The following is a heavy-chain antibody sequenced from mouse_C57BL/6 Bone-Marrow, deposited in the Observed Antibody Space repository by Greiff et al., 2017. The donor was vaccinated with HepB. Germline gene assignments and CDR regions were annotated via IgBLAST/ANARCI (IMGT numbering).Heavy chain of an antibody. V-gene: IGHV10-1*01. CDR3: VRHSTTVDYAMDY. CDR1: GFSFNTYA. Sequence: VQLKESGGGLVQPKGSLKLSCAASGFSFNTYAMNWVRQAPGKGLEWVARIRSKSNNYATYYADSVKDRFTISRDDSESMLYLQMNNLKTEDTAMYYCVRHSTTVDYAMDYWGQGTSVTVSS. J-gene: IGHJ4*01. D-gene: IGHD1-1*01. CDR2: IRSKSNNYAT.